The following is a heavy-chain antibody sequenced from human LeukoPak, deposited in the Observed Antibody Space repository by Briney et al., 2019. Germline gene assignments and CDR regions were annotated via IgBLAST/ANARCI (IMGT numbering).Heavy chain of an antibody. V-gene: IGHV6-1*01. CDR3: ARGRSGYDYFDY. Sequence: SQTLSLTCALSGDSVSSNSAAWNWIRQFPSRGLEWLGRTYYRSKWSHDYAISVKSRIIINPDTSENQSSLQLNSVTPDDTAVYYCARGRSGYDYFDYWGQGTVVTVSS. CDR1: GDSVSSNSAA. J-gene: IGHJ4*02. D-gene: IGHD5-12*01. CDR2: TYYRSKWSH.